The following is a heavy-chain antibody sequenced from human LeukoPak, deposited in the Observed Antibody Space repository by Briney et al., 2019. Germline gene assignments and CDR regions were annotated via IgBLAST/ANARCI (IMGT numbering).Heavy chain of an antibody. CDR1: GYTFTSYD. D-gene: IGHD3-10*01. CDR2: MNPNSGNT. V-gene: IGHV1-8*01. Sequence: ASVTVSFKASGYTFTSYDINWVRQAPGQGVEWMGWMNPNSGNTGNAQKFQGRVTMTRNTSISTAYMELSSLRSEDTAVYYCARGRRDSRQFDYWGQGTLVTVSS. J-gene: IGHJ4*02. CDR3: ARGRRDSRQFDY.